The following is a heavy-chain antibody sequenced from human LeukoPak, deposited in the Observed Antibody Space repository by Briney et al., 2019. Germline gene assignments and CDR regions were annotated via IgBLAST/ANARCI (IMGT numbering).Heavy chain of an antibody. CDR3: ARAVAGDY. D-gene: IGHD6-19*01. CDR1: GFTFSSYG. CDR2: IYSGGST. Sequence: PGRSLRLSCAASGFTFSSYGMHWVRQAPGKGLEWVSVIYSGGSTYYADSVKGRFTISRDNSKNTLYLQMNSLRAEDTAVYYCARAVAGDYWGQGTLVTVSS. J-gene: IGHJ4*02. V-gene: IGHV3-66*01.